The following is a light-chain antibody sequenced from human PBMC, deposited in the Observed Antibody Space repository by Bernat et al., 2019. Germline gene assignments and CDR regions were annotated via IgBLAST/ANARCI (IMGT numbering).Light chain of an antibody. CDR3: QQSYSTPLT. CDR1: QSLGTW. CDR2: KAS. J-gene: IGKJ4*01. Sequence: DIQMTQSPSTLSASVGDRVSITCRASQSLGTWLAWYQQKPGRAPDLLIYKASSLQTGVPSRFSGSGSGTDFTLTISSLQPEDFATYYCQQSYSTPLTFGGGTKVEIK. V-gene: IGKV1-5*03.